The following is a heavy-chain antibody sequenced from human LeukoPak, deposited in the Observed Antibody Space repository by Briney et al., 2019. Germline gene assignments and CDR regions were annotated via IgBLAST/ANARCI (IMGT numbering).Heavy chain of an antibody. J-gene: IGHJ4*02. D-gene: IGHD1-26*01. CDR1: GGTFSSYA. Sequence: PVKVSCKASGGTFSSYAISWVRQAPGQGLEWMGRIIPILGIANYAQKFQGRVTITADKSTSTAYMELSSLRSEDTAVYYCASTVGASELSYWGQGTLVTVSS. V-gene: IGHV1-69*04. CDR2: IIPILGIA. CDR3: ASTVGASELSY.